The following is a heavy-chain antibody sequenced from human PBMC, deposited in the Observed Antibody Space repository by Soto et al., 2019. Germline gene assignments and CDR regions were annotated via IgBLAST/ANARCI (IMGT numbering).Heavy chain of an antibody. V-gene: IGHV3-23*01. CDR1: GFTFGSYV. Sequence: EVQLLESGGGLVQPGGSLRLSCAASGFTFGSYVMSWVRQAPGKGLEWVSSISAGGGGTYYADSVKGRFTISRDNSKNTLFLQLSSLTAEGTAVYYCAKCADSSSCRNLDYWGQGTLVSVSS. D-gene: IGHD3-22*01. CDR3: AKCADSSSCRNLDY. CDR2: ISAGGGGT. J-gene: IGHJ4*02.